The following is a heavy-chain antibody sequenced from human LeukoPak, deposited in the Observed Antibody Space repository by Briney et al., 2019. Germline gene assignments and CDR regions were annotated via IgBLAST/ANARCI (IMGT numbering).Heavy chain of an antibody. CDR1: GFSFSNAW. CDR3: AKGAYSSGWA. CDR2: IKSRGDGGLI. D-gene: IGHD6-19*01. J-gene: IGHJ5*02. V-gene: IGHV3-15*07. Sequence: PGGSLRLSCVASGFSFSNAWMNWVRQAPGKGLEWVGRIKSRGDGGLIDYAAPVKGRFTISRDDSENTLYLQMNSLRAEDTAVYYCAKGAYSSGWAWGQGTLVTVSP.